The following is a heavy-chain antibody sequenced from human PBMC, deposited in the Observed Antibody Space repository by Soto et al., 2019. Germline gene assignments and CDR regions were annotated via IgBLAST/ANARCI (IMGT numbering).Heavy chain of an antibody. CDR1: GFTVSSNY. D-gene: IGHD6-19*01. V-gene: IGHV3-66*01. Sequence: EVQLVESGGGLVQPGGSLRLSCAASGFTVSSNYMSWVRQAPGKGLEWVSVIYSGGSTYYADSVKGRFTISRDNSKNTLYLQMNSLRAEDTAVYYCAREGKDSSGWSNYYYYGMDVWGQGTTVTVSS. J-gene: IGHJ6*02. CDR2: IYSGGST. CDR3: AREGKDSSGWSNYYYYGMDV.